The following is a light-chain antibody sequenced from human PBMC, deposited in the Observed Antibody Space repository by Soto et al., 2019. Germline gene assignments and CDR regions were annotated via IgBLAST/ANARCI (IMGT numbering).Light chain of an antibody. V-gene: IGKV1-13*02. CDR3: QQLNSYPYT. CDR1: QGISSA. J-gene: IGKJ5*01. CDR2: DAS. Sequence: AIQLTQYPSSLSASVGDRVTITCRASQGISSALAWYQQKPGKAPKLLIYDASSLESGVPSRFSGSGSGTDFTLTISSLQPEDFATYYCQQLNSYPYTFGQGTRLEIK.